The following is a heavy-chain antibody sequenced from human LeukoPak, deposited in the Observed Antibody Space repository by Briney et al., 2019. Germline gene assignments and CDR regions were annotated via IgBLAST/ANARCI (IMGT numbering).Heavy chain of an antibody. D-gene: IGHD6-19*01. J-gene: IGHJ4*02. V-gene: IGHV3-33*01. CDR2: IWCDGSNK. Sequence: GGSLRLSCAASGFTFSSYGMHWVRQAPGKGLEWVAVIWCDGSNKYYADSVKGRFTISRDNSKNTLYLQMNSLRAEDTAVYYCASTSGWYEPIDYWGQGTLVTVSS. CDR1: GFTFSSYG. CDR3: ASTSGWYEPIDY.